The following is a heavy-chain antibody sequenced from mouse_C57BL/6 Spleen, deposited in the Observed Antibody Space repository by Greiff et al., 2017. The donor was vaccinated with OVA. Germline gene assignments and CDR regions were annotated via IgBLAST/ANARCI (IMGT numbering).Heavy chain of an antibody. CDR2: IYPGDGDT. V-gene: IGHV1-82*01. CDR1: GYAFSSSW. D-gene: IGHD1-1*01. CDR3: ARDVYYYGSSYCYFDY. Sequence: VQLQQSGPELVKPGASVKISCKASGYAFSSSWMNWVKQRPGKGLEWIGRIYPGDGDTNYNGKFKGKATLTADKSSSTAYMQHSSLTSEDSAVYVCARDVYYYGSSYCYFDYWGQGTTLTVSS. J-gene: IGHJ2*01.